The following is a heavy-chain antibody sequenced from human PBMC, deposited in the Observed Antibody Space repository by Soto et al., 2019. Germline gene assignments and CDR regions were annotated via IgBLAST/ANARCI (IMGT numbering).Heavy chain of an antibody. CDR1: GYTFTSYA. J-gene: IGHJ4*02. D-gene: IGHD6-13*01. V-gene: IGHV1-18*01. Sequence: SVKVSCKASGYTFTSYAMHWVRQAPGQRLEWMGWISAYNGNTNYAQKLQGRVTMTTDTSTSTAYMELRSLRSDDTAVYYCARDGYSTNFAYWGQGTLVTVSS. CDR2: ISAYNGNT. CDR3: ARDGYSTNFAY.